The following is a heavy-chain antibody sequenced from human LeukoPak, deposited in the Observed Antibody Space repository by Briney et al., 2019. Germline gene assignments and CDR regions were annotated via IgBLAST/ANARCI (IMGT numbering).Heavy chain of an antibody. D-gene: IGHD6-6*01. J-gene: IGHJ4*02. CDR2: ISYDGSNK. V-gene: IGHV3-30*18. CDR3: AKELRRIAARPIDY. CDR1: GFTFNSYG. Sequence: GGSLRLSCAASGFTFNSYGMHWVRQAPGKGLEWVAVISYDGSNKYYADSVKGRFTISRDNSKNTLYLQMNSLRAEDTAVYYCAKELRRIAARPIDYWGQGTLVTVPS.